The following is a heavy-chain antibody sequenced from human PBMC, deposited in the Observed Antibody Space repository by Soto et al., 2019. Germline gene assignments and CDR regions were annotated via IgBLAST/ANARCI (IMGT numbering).Heavy chain of an antibody. CDR1: GFTFDDYA. CDR3: AKDAAAGKKYFQH. V-gene: IGHV3-9*01. J-gene: IGHJ1*01. CDR2: ISWNSGSI. D-gene: IGHD6-13*01. Sequence: EVQLVESGGGLVQPGRSLRLSCAASGFTFDDYAMHWVRQAPGKGLEWVSGISWNSGSIGYVDSVKGRFTISRDNAKNSLYLQMNSLRAEDTALYYCAKDAAAGKKYFQHWGQGTLVTVSS.